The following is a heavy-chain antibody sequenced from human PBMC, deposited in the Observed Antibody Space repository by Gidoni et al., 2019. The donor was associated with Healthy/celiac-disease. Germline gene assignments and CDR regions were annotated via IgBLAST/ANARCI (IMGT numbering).Heavy chain of an antibody. CDR3: ARTQYSSSLSGGMDV. CDR2: IYYSGST. CDR1: GGSISSGGYY. V-gene: IGHV4-31*03. D-gene: IGHD6-13*01. J-gene: IGHJ6*02. Sequence: QVQLQESGPGLVKPSQTLSLTCTVSGGSISSGGYYWSWIRQHPGKGLEWIGYIYYSGSTYYHPSLKSRVTISVDTSNNQFSLKLSSVTAADTAVYYCARTQYSSSLSGGMDVWGQGTTVTVSS.